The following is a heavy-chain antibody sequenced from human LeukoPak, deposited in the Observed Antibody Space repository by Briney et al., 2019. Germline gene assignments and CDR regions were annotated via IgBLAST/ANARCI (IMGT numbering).Heavy chain of an antibody. CDR3: ARDPDGYNWKEDAFDI. J-gene: IGHJ3*02. CDR1: GFTFSNAW. Sequence: PGGSLRLSCAASGFTFSNAWMSWVRQAPGKGLEWVSSISSSSSYIYYADSVKGRFTISRDNAKNSLYLQMNSLRAEDTAVYYCARDPDGYNWKEDAFDIWGQGTMVTVSS. V-gene: IGHV3-21*01. CDR2: ISSSSSYI. D-gene: IGHD1-1*01.